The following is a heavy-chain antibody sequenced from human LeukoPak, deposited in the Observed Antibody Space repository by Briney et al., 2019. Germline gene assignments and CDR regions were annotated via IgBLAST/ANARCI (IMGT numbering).Heavy chain of an antibody. CDR3: ATWWDNSRMAVAGTLGY. D-gene: IGHD6-19*01. CDR1: GYTLTELS. V-gene: IGHV1-24*01. CDR2: FDPEDGET. J-gene: IGHJ4*02. Sequence: GASVKVSCKVSGYTLTELSMHWVRQAPGKGLEWMGGFDPEDGETIYAQKFQGRVTMTEDTSTDTAYMELSSLRSEDTAVYYCATWWDNSRMAVAGTLGYWGQGTLVTVSS.